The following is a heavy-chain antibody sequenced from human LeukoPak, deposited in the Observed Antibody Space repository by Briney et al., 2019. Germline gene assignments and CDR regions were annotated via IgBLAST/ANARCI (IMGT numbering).Heavy chain of an antibody. CDR3: VSGQGTQSIVVVPAATLHFDY. CDR1: GFTFSSYA. Sequence: PGGSLRLSCAASGFTFSSYAMSWVRQAPGKGLEWVSAISGSGGSTYYADSVKGRFTISRDNSKNTLYLQMNSLRAEDTAVYYCVSGQGTQSIVVVPAATLHFDYWGQGALVTVSS. J-gene: IGHJ4*02. D-gene: IGHD2-2*01. CDR2: ISGSGGST. V-gene: IGHV3-23*01.